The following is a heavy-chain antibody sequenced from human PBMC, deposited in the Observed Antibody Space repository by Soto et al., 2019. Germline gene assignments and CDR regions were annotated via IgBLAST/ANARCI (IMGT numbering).Heavy chain of an antibody. D-gene: IGHD6-19*01. J-gene: IGHJ3*01. CDR3: AGGFSSVVFDV. CDR1: GGSISSYY. V-gene: IGHV4-59*01. Sequence: QVQLQESGPGLVKPSETLSLTCTVSGGSISSYYWSWIRQPPGKGLEWIGYFYYGGSTNYNPSLKSRVTISIDTSKNQISLNLFSVTAADTAVYYCAGGFSSVVFDVWGQGTMVTVSS. CDR2: FYYGGST.